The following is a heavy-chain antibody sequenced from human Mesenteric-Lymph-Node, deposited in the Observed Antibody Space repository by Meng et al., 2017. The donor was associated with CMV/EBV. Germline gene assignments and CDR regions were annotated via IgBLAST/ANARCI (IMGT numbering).Heavy chain of an antibody. CDR3: ASPRFCSTTSCLWTFNS. CDR2: IRYDGSNK. D-gene: IGHD2-2*01. CDR1: GFTFSSYG. Sequence: GESLKISCAASGFTFSSYGMHWVRQAPGKGLEWVAFIRYDGSNKYYADSVKGRFTISRDNSKNTLYLQMNSLRAEDTAVYYCASPRFCSTTSCLWTFNSWGPGTLVTVSS. J-gene: IGHJ4*02. V-gene: IGHV3-30*02.